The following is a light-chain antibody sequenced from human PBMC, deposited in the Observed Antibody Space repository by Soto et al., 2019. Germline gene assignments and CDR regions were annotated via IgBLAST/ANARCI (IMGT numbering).Light chain of an antibody. CDR3: KQYNSYST. Sequence: DIQMTQSPSTLSASVGDRVTITCRASQSISNWLAWYQQKPGKAPKLLIYKASSLESGVPSRFSGGGSGTEFTLTISSLQPDDFATYYCKQYNSYSTFGQGTKLEIK. V-gene: IGKV1-5*03. CDR1: QSISNW. CDR2: KAS. J-gene: IGKJ2*01.